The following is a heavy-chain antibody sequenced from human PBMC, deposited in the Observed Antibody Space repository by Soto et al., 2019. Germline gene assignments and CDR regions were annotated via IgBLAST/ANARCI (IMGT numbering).Heavy chain of an antibody. CDR3: ARLGGISSWYYIGY. J-gene: IGHJ4*02. V-gene: IGHV4-61*01. CDR1: GGSVSSGSYY. CDR2: IYYSGST. D-gene: IGHD6-13*01. Sequence: SETLSLTCTVSGGSVSSGSYYWSWIRQPPGKGLEWIGYIYYSGSTNYNPSLKSRVTISVDTSKNQFSLKLSSVTAADTAVYYCARLGGISSWYYIGYWGQGTLVTVSS.